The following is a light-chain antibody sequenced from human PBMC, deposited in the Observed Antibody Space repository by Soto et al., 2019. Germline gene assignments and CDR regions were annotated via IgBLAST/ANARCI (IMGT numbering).Light chain of an antibody. Sequence: QSVLTQPPSVSRAPGQRVTISCTGSSSNIGAGYDVHWYQQLPGTAPKLLIYGNSNRPSGVPDRFSGSKSGTSASLAITGLQAEDEADYYCQSYDSSHYVFGTGTKVTVL. J-gene: IGLJ1*01. CDR2: GNS. CDR3: QSYDSSHYV. CDR1: SSNIGAGYD. V-gene: IGLV1-40*01.